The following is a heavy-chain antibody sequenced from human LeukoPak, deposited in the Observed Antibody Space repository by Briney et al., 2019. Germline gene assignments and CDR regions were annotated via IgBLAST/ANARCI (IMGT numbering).Heavy chain of an antibody. J-gene: IGHJ4*02. Sequence: GSSVKVSCKASGGTFSSYAISWVRQAPGQGLEWMGWINPNSGGTNYAQKFQGRVTMTRDTSISTAYMELSRLRSDDTAVYYCARDRRGVYCSSTSCYNLDYWGQGTLVTVSS. CDR1: GGTFSSYA. CDR3: ARDRRGVYCSSTSCYNLDY. CDR2: INPNSGGT. V-gene: IGHV1-2*02. D-gene: IGHD2-2*02.